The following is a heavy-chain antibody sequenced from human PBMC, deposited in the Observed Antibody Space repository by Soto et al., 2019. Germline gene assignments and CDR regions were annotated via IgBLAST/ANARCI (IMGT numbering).Heavy chain of an antibody. V-gene: IGHV3-11*01. CDR1: GFTFSDYY. J-gene: IGHJ4*02. CDR2: ISSSGSTL. D-gene: IGHD6-13*01. Sequence: PGGSLRLSCAASGFTFSDYYMSWIRQAPGKGLEWVSYISSSGSTLYYADSVKGRFTISRDNAKNSLYLQMNSLRAYDTAVYYCARDHIRYSSPDYWGQGTLVTVSS. CDR3: ARDHIRYSSPDY.